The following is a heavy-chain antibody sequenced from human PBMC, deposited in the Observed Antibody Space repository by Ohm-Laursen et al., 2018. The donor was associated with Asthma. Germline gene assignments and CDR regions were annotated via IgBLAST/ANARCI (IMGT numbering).Heavy chain of an antibody. CDR3: AKGIYYDSSGYYHY. CDR2: IWYDGSNK. V-gene: IGHV3-33*06. Sequence: SLRLSCAASGFTFSSYGMHWVRQAPGKGLEWVAVIWYDGSNKYYADSVKGRFTISRDNSKNTLYLQMNSLRAEDTAVYYCAKGIYYDSSGYYHYWGQGTLVTVSS. J-gene: IGHJ4*02. CDR1: GFTFSSYG. D-gene: IGHD3-22*01.